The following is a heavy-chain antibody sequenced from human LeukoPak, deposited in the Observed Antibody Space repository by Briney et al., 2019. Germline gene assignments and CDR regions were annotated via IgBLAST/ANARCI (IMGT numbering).Heavy chain of an antibody. J-gene: IGHJ4*02. V-gene: IGHV1-69*04. D-gene: IGHD6-13*01. Sequence: ASVKVSCKASGGTFSSYAISWVRQAHGQGLEWMGMIIPILGIANYAQKFQGRVTITADKSTSTAYMELSSLRSEDTAVYYCARDQGLADYYFDYWGQGTLVTVSS. CDR1: GGTFSSYA. CDR3: ARDQGLADYYFDY. CDR2: IIPILGIA.